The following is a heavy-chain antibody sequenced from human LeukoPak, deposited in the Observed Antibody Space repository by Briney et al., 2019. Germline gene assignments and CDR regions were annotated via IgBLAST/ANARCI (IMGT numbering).Heavy chain of an antibody. D-gene: IGHD5-12*01. CDR3: ARDMGRYSGYDYDY. J-gene: IGHJ4*02. CDR1: GYTFTDYY. Sequence: ASVKVSCKTSGYTFTDYYLHWVRQAPGQGLEWVGWIHPNTGATHHAQKFQGRLTMTRDTSISTVYMELTRLRSDDTAVDYCARDMGRYSGYDYDYWGQGTLVTASS. CDR2: IHPNTGAT. V-gene: IGHV1-2*02.